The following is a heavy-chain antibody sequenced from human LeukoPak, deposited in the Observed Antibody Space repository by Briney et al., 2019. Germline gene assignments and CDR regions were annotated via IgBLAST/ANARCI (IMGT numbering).Heavy chain of an antibody. Sequence: QSGGSLRLSCAASGFTFSSYALSWVRQAPGKGLEYVSTISGTYDTTFYADSVKGRFTISRDNSKNTLYLQMNGLRGEDTATYYCAKTNYYGSGIDFDYWGQGTLVTVSS. V-gene: IGHV3-23*01. D-gene: IGHD3-10*01. CDR3: AKTNYYGSGIDFDY. CDR2: ISGTYDTT. J-gene: IGHJ4*02. CDR1: GFTFSSYA.